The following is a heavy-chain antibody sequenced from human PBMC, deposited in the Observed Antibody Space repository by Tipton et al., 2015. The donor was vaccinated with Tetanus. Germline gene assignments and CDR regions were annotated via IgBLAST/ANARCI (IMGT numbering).Heavy chain of an antibody. CDR2: IYYSGST. D-gene: IGHD7-27*01. J-gene: IGHJ3*02. Sequence: TLSLTCTVSGDFISSSNYFWGWIRQPPGKGLEWIGTIYYSGSTYYNASLKSRVTIFIDISKKQFSLQLSSVTAADTALYYCARRPNWGSVWDAFDMWGQGTLVTVSS. CDR3: ARRPNWGSVWDAFDM. CDR1: GDFISSSNYF. V-gene: IGHV4-39*01.